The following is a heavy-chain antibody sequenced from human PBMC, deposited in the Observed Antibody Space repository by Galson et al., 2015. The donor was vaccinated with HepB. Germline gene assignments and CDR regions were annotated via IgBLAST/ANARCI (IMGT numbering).Heavy chain of an antibody. CDR2: INPDSGGT. V-gene: IGHV1-2*05. D-gene: IGHD3-22*01. CDR3: ARAYSSGYYYGAFDV. CDR1: GYTFIGYY. Sequence: SVKVSCKASGYTFIGYYIHWVRLAPGQGLEWMGRINPDSGGTDYAQKFQGRVTMTRDTSTSTAYMELSSLRSDDTVVYYCARAYSSGYYYGAFDVWGQGTTVTVSS. J-gene: IGHJ3*01.